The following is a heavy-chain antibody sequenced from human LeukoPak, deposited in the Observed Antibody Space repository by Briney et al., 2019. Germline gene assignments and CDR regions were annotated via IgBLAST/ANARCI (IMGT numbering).Heavy chain of an antibody. CDR1: GGSISRYY. J-gene: IGHJ6*02. Sequence: SETLSLTCTVSGGSISRYYWSWIRRPPGKGLEWIGWIEYIHNDGTTNYNPSLKSRVTISVDTSKNQFSLKLSSVTAADTAVYYCAREQRGGNSYGMDVWGQGTTVTVSS. CDR2: IHNDGTT. V-gene: IGHV4-59*01. CDR3: AREQRGGNSYGMDV. D-gene: IGHD2-15*01.